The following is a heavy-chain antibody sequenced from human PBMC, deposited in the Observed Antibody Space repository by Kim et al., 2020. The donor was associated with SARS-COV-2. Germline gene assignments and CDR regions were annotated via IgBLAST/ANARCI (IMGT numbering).Heavy chain of an antibody. V-gene: IGHV4-34*04. Sequence: LKSRATISVDTSKNQFSLKLSSVTAADTAVYYCARGLDVFWVGHYRYFDYWGQGTLVTVSS. CDR3: ARGLDVFWVGHYRYFDY. D-gene: IGHD3-16*01. J-gene: IGHJ4*02.